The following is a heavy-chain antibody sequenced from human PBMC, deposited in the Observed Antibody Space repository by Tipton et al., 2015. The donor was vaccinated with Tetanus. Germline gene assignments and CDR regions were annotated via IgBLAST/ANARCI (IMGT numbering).Heavy chain of an antibody. CDR3: TRDRRGDVYYVPSNYFGP. Sequence: SLRLSCAASGFPFRSYWMHWVRQVPGKGLEWVSRINSDGSKTTYADSMKGRFTISRDNAENTLFLQMNSLRGDDTAVYFCTRDRRGDVYYVPSNYFGPWGQGTLVAVSS. D-gene: IGHD4/OR15-4a*01. V-gene: IGHV3-74*03. CDR1: GFPFRSYW. CDR2: INSDGSKT. J-gene: IGHJ5*02.